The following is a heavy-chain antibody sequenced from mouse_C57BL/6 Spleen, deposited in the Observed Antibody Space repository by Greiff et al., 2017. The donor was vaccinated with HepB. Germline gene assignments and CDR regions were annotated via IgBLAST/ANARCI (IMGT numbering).Heavy chain of an antibody. D-gene: IGHD2-1*01. CDR2: INPNNGGT. J-gene: IGHJ4*01. Sequence: EVQLQQSGPELVKPGASVKISCKASGYTFTDYYMNWVKQSHGKSLEWIGDINPNNGGTSYNQKFKGKATLTVDKSSSTAYMELRSLTSEDSAVYYCAYGNYGPYAMDYWGQGTSVTVSS. CDR3: AYGNYGPYAMDY. CDR1: GYTFTDYY. V-gene: IGHV1-26*01.